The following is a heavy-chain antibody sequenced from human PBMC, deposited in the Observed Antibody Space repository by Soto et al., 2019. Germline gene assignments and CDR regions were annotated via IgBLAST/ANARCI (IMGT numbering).Heavy chain of an antibody. CDR3: RTDYYDSKGYYFDY. J-gene: IGHJ4*02. D-gene: IGHD3-22*01. CDR2: ISYDGSNK. V-gene: IGHV3-30*03. CDR1: VFTFISYG. Sequence: GWSLRLSCASSVFTFISYGMHWVRQAPGKGLEWVAVISYDGSNKYYADSVKGRFTISRDNSKNTLYLQMNSLRAEDTAVYYCRTDYYDSKGYYFDYWGQGTLVTVSS.